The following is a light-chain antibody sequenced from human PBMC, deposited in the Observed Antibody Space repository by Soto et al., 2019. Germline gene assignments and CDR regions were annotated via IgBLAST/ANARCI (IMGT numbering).Light chain of an antibody. J-gene: IGLJ2*01. V-gene: IGLV1-47*01. Sequence: QSVLTQPPSASGTPGQRVTISCSGDTSNIGSNFVYWYQQLPGTAPKLLIYRNDQRPSGVPDRFSGSRPDTSASLAIDGLRSEDEAEYYCAAWDDSLSGVVFGGGTKLTVL. CDR3: AAWDDSLSGVV. CDR1: TSNIGSNF. CDR2: RND.